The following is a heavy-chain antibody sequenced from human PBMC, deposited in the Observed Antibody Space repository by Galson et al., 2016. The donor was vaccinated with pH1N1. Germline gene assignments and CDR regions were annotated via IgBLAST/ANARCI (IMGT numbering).Heavy chain of an antibody. D-gene: IGHD3-10*01. CDR1: GGSISSSTYY. V-gene: IGHV4-39*07. CDR3: ARDVDFGELGKWFDP. CDR2: IYYSGST. Sequence: SETLSLTCTVSGGSISSSTYYWGWIRQPPGKGLEWIGSIYYSGSTYYNPSLKSRVTISVDTSKNQFSLKLSSVTAADTAVYYCARDVDFGELGKWFDPWGQGTLVTVSS. J-gene: IGHJ5*02.